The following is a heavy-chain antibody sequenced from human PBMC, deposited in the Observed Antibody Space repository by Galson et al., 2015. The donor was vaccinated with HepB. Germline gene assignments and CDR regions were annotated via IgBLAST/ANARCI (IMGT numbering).Heavy chain of an antibody. CDR2: IYYSGST. V-gene: IGHV4-59*08. CDR3: ARHGSGSYPGDYYYYMDV. CDR1: GGSISSYY. D-gene: IGHD1-26*01. J-gene: IGHJ6*03. Sequence: ETLSLTCTVSGGSISSYYWSWIRQPPGKGLEWIGYIYYSGSTNYNPSLKSRVTISVDTSKNQFSLKLSSVTAADTAVYYCARHGSGSYPGDYYYYMDVWGKGTTVTVSS.